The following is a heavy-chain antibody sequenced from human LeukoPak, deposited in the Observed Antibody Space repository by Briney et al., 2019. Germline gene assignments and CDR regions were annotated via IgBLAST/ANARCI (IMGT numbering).Heavy chain of an antibody. Sequence: GESLKISCPVSGLSFTSYWIGWVRHMPGKGLEWVGIVYLGDSDIRYSPSSQGQVTISADKSVSTAYLQWSSLKASDTAMYYCARFQRRLRDALEIWGQETMVSVSS. J-gene: IGHJ3*02. CDR3: ARFQRRLRDALEI. CDR1: GLSFTSYW. V-gene: IGHV5-51*01. CDR2: VYLGDSDI. D-gene: IGHD3-10*01.